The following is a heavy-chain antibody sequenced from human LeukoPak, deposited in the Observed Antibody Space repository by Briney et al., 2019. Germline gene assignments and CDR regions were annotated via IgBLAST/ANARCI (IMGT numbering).Heavy chain of an antibody. J-gene: IGHJ4*02. CDR1: GGSISSYY. Sequence: SETLSLTCTVSGGSISSYYWSWIRQPPGKGLERIGNIYYSGSTNYNPSLKSRVTISVDTSKNQFSLKLGSVTAADTAVYYCARRGYSYEGGSFDYWGQGTLVTVSS. D-gene: IGHD5-18*01. CDR3: ARRGYSYEGGSFDY. V-gene: IGHV4-59*08. CDR2: IYYSGST.